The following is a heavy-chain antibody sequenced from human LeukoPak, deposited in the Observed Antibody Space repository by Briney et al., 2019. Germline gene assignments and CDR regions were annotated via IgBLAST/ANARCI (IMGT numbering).Heavy chain of an antibody. CDR3: AKDLYTGSWYYGMDV. Sequence: GGSLRVSCAASGFTFSSYAMSWVRQAPGKGLEWVSAISGSGGNTYYADSVKGRFTISRDTSKNTLYLQMNSLRAEDTAVYYCAKDLYTGSWYYGMDVWGQGTTVTVSS. J-gene: IGHJ6*02. CDR1: GFTFSSYA. D-gene: IGHD6-6*01. CDR2: ISGSGGNT. V-gene: IGHV3-23*01.